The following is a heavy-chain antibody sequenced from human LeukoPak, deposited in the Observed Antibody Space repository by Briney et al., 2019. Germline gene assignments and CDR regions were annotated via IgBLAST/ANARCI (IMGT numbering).Heavy chain of an antibody. CDR3: AREASGYCSSTSCSYFDY. J-gene: IGHJ4*02. Sequence: PSETLSLTCTVSGGSISSYYWSWIRQPAGKGLEWLGRIYTSGSTNYNPSLKSRVTISVDKSKNQFSLKLSSVTAADTAVYYCAREASGYCSSTSCSYFDYWGQGTLVTVSS. D-gene: IGHD2-2*01. V-gene: IGHV4-4*07. CDR1: GGSISSYY. CDR2: IYTSGST.